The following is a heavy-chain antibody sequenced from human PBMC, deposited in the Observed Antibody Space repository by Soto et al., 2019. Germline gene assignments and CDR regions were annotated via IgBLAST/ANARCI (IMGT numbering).Heavy chain of an antibody. J-gene: IGHJ6*02. CDR1: GGTFSSYA. D-gene: IGHD6-13*01. CDR3: ARDIGSWAAADYYYYGMDV. CDR2: IIPIFGTA. Sequence: SVKVSCKASGGTFSSYAISWVRQAPGQGLEWMGGIIPIFGTANYAQKFQGRVTITADESTSTAYMELSSLRSEDTAVYYCARDIGSWAAADYYYYGMDVWGQGTTVTVSS. V-gene: IGHV1-69*13.